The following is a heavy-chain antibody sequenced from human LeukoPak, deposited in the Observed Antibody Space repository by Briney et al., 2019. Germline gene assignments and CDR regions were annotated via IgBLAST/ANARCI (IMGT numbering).Heavy chain of an antibody. CDR3: AGIGGLDY. CDR2: IKQDGGEI. CDR1: GFTFSIYW. D-gene: IGHD3-16*01. V-gene: IGHV3-7*01. Sequence: GGSLRLSCAASGFTFSIYWMSWVRQAPGKGLEWVANIKQDGGEIYYVDSVKGRFTISRDNAKNSLYLQMNSLRGEDTAVYYCAGIGGLDYWGQGTLVTVSS. J-gene: IGHJ4*02.